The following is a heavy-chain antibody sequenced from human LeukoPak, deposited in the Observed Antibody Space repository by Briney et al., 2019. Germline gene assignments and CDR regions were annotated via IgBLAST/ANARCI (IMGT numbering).Heavy chain of an antibody. Sequence: ASVKVSCKVSGYTLTELSMHWVRQAPGKGLEWMGGFDPEDGETIYAQKFQGRVTMTENTSTDTAYMELSSLRSEDTAVYYCATFLGNPRAPPTESSSSDGDAFDIWGQGTMVTVSS. D-gene: IGHD6-6*01. CDR3: ATFLGNPRAPPTESSSSDGDAFDI. J-gene: IGHJ3*02. V-gene: IGHV1-24*01. CDR2: FDPEDGET. CDR1: GYTLTELS.